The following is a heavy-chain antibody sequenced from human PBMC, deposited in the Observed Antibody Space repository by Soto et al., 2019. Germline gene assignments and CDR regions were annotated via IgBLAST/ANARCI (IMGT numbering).Heavy chain of an antibody. CDR2: IYWDDDK. Sequence: SGPTLVNPTQTLTLTCTFSGFSLSTSGVGVGWIRQPPGKALEWLALIYWDDDKRYSPSLKSRLTITKDTSKNQVVLTMTNMDPVDTATYYCAHNRGVAGYKTDQFDYWGQGTLVTVSS. V-gene: IGHV2-5*02. CDR3: AHNRGVAGYKTDQFDY. J-gene: IGHJ4*02. CDR1: GFSLSTSGVG. D-gene: IGHD3-10*01.